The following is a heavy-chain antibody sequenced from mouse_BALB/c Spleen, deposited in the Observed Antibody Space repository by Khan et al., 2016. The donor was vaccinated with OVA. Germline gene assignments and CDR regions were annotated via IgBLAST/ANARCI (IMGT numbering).Heavy chain of an antibody. Sequence: VQLLETGPGLVAPSQSLSITCTVSGFSLTSYGVHWVRQPPGKGLEWLVVIWSDGSTNYNSVLKSRLSISKDNYKSQVFLKMNSIQTDDTAIYYCARWFDGYSSLYALDYWGQGTSVTVSS. D-gene: IGHD2-3*01. J-gene: IGHJ4*01. CDR1: GFSLTSYG. V-gene: IGHV2-6*02. CDR2: IWSDGST. CDR3: ARWFDGYSSLYALDY.